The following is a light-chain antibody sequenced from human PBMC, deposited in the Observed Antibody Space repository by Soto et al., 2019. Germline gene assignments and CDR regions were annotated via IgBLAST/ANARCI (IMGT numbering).Light chain of an antibody. CDR1: SSDFGGYNY. Sequence: QSVLTQPASVSGSPGQSITISCTGTSSDFGGYNYVSWYQQHPGKAPKLMIYDVSKRPSGVSNRFSGSKSGNTASLTISGFQAEDEADYYCSSYISSSTLNVFGTGTKVTVL. J-gene: IGLJ1*01. CDR3: SSYISSSTLNV. V-gene: IGLV2-14*01. CDR2: DVS.